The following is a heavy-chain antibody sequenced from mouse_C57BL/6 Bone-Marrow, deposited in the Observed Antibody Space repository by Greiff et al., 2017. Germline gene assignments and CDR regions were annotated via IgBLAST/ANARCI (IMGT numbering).Heavy chain of an antibody. CDR2: IDPSDSET. CDR3: ATTIYYYGSSLFAY. D-gene: IGHD1-1*01. J-gene: IGHJ2*01. CDR1: GYTFTSYW. V-gene: IGHV1-52*01. Sequence: QVQLQQPGAELVRPGSSVKLSCKASGYTFTSYWMHWVKQRPIQGLEWIGNIDPSDSETHYNQKFKDKATLTVDKSSSTASMQLSSLTSEDSAVYYCATTIYYYGSSLFAYWGQGTTLTGTS.